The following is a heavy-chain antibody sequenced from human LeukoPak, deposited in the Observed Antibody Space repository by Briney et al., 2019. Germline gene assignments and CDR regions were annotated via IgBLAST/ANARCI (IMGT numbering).Heavy chain of an antibody. D-gene: IGHD6-6*01. CDR2: ISYDGSNK. Sequence: PGGSLRLSCAASGFTFSSYAMHWVRQAPGKGLEWVAVISYDGSNKYYADSVKGRFTISRDNSKNTLYLQMNSRRAEDTAVYYCAREESEIAALWVWGQGTLVTVSS. V-gene: IGHV3-30-3*01. CDR3: AREESEIAALWV. J-gene: IGHJ4*02. CDR1: GFTFSSYA.